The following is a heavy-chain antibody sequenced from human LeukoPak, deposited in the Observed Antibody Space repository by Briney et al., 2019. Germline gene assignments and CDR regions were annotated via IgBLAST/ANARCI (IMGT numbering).Heavy chain of an antibody. CDR1: GFTFSSYA. CDR2: ISGSGGST. D-gene: IGHD3-3*01. Sequence: GGSLRLSCAASGFTFSSYAMSWVRQAPGKGLEWVSAISGSGGSTYYADSVKGRFTISRDNSKNTLYLQMNSLRAEDTAVYYYAKGPPLRFLEWLFPFDYWGQGTLVTVSS. V-gene: IGHV3-23*01. CDR3: AKGPPLRFLEWLFPFDY. J-gene: IGHJ4*02.